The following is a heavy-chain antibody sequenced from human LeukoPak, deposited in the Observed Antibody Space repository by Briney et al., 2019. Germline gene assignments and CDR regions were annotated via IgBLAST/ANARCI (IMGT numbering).Heavy chain of an antibody. Sequence: TGGSLRLSCAASGFTFSNAWMSWVRQAPGKGLEWVGRIKSKTDGGTTDYAAPVKGRFTISRDDSKNTLYLQTNSLKTEDTAVYYCTSNLGDCSGGSCYSVYWGQGTLVTVSS. CDR1: GFTFSNAW. CDR3: TSNLGDCSGGSCYSVY. CDR2: IKSKTDGGTT. J-gene: IGHJ4*02. V-gene: IGHV3-15*01. D-gene: IGHD2-15*01.